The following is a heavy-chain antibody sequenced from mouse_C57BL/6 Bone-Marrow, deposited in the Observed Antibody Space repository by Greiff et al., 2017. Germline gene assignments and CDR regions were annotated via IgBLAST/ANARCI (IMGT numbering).Heavy chain of an antibody. CDR1: GYSFTDYN. CDR2: INPNYGTT. J-gene: IGHJ4*01. D-gene: IGHD1-1*01. V-gene: IGHV1-39*01. Sequence: VQLQQSGPELVKPGASVKISCKASGYSFTDYNMNWVKQSNGKSLEWIGVINPNYGTTSYNQKFKGKATLTVDQSSSTAYMQLNSLTSEDSAVYYGARMGYGSTSYARDYWGQGTSVTVSS. CDR3: ARMGYGSTSYARDY.